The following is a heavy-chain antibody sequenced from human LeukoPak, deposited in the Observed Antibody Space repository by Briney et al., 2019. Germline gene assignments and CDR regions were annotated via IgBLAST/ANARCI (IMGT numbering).Heavy chain of an antibody. CDR1: GGSITNYY. D-gene: IGHD4-17*01. Sequence: SETLSLTCSLSGGSITNYYWSWIRQPPGRGLEWIGYISYIGTTNYNPSLKSRVTISIDTSKNQFSLKLSSVTTADTAVYYCARDLVTVTKGFDIWGLGTMVSVSS. CDR3: ARDLVTVTKGFDI. CDR2: ISYIGTT. J-gene: IGHJ3*02. V-gene: IGHV4-59*01.